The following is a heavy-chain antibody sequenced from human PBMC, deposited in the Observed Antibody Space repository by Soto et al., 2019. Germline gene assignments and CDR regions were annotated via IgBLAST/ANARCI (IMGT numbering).Heavy chain of an antibody. Sequence: GGSLRLSCAASGFTFSSYAMSWVRQAPGKGLEWVSAISGSGGSTYYADSVKGRFTISRDNSKNTLYLQMNSLRAEDTAVYYCAKDPLTNYDSSGYYSDYWGRGTLVTVSS. CDR3: AKDPLTNYDSSGYYSDY. CDR1: GFTFSSYA. CDR2: ISGSGGST. J-gene: IGHJ4*02. D-gene: IGHD3-22*01. V-gene: IGHV3-23*01.